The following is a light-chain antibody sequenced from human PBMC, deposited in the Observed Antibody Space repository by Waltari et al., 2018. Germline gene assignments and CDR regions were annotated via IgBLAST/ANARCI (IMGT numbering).Light chain of an antibody. V-gene: IGKV3-11*01. Sequence: EIVLTQSPATLSLSPGEGAPLSCRASQRVSSYLAWYQHKPGQAPRLLIYDASNRATGIPARFSGSGSGTDFTLTISSLEPEDFAVYYCQQRSNWPRTFGQGTKVEFK. CDR3: QQRSNWPRT. CDR1: QRVSSY. CDR2: DAS. J-gene: IGKJ1*01.